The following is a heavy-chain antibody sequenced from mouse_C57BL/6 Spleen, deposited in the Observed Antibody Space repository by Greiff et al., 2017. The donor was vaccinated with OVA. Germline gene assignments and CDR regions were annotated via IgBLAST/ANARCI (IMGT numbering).Heavy chain of an antibody. CDR1: GFTFSSYT. V-gene: IGHV5-9*01. J-gene: IGHJ1*03. Sequence: EVKLVESGGGLVKPGGSLKLSCAASGFTFSSYTMSWVRQTPEKRLEWVATISGGGGNTYYPDRVKGRFTISRDNDKNTLYLQMSSLRSEDTALYYCARHGSSHWYIDVWGTGTTVTVSS. CDR2: ISGGGGNT. CDR3: ARHGSSHWYIDV. D-gene: IGHD1-1*01.